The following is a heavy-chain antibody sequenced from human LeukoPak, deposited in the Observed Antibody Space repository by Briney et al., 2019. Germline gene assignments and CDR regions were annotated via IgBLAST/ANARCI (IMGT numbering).Heavy chain of an antibody. V-gene: IGHV4-34*01. CDR2: INHSGYT. CDR3: ARALRYSYGYIY. Sequence: GSLRLSCAASGFTFSSYAMSWVRQAPGKGLEWIGEINHSGYTNYNPSLKSRVTISVDTSKNHFSLKLGSVTAADTAVYYCARALRYSYGYIYWGQGTLVTVSS. J-gene: IGHJ4*02. D-gene: IGHD5-18*01. CDR1: GFTFSSYA.